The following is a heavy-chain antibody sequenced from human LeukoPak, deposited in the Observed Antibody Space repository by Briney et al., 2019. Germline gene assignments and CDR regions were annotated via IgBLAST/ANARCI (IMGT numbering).Heavy chain of an antibody. Sequence: PGGSLRLSCAASGFTFSSYSMYWVRQAPGKGLEWVSSISSSSSYIYYADSVKGRFTISRDNAKNSLYLQMNSLRAEDTAVYYCASVAKAVAGTLDYWGQGTLVTVSS. V-gene: IGHV3-21*01. J-gene: IGHJ4*02. CDR3: ASVAKAVAGTLDY. CDR2: ISSSSSYI. CDR1: GFTFSSYS. D-gene: IGHD6-19*01.